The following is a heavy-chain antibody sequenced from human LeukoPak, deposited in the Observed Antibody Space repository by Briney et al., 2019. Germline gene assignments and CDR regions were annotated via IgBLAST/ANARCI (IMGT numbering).Heavy chain of an antibody. J-gene: IGHJ5*02. Sequence: ASVKVSCKASGYTFTGYYMHWVRQAPGQGLEWMGWINPNSGGTNYAQKFQGRVTMTRATSISTAYMELSRLRSDDTAVYYCARGLGAAAKNWFDPWGQGTLVTVSS. CDR2: INPNSGGT. CDR3: ARGLGAAAKNWFDP. CDR1: GYTFTGYY. D-gene: IGHD6-13*01. V-gene: IGHV1-2*02.